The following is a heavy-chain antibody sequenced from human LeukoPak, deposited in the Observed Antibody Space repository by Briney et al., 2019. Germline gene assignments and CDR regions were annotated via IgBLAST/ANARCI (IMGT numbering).Heavy chain of an antibody. V-gene: IGHV4-39*01. CDR1: GGSISSSSYY. CDR3: ARGGPYCGGDCPEYFQH. J-gene: IGHJ1*01. CDR2: IYYSGST. D-gene: IGHD2-21*01. Sequence: PSETLSLTCTVSGGSISSSSYYWGWIRQPPGKGLEWIGSIYYSGSTYYNPSLKSRVTISVDTSKNQFSLKLSSVTAADTAVYYCARGGPYCGGDCPEYFQHWGQGTLVTVSS.